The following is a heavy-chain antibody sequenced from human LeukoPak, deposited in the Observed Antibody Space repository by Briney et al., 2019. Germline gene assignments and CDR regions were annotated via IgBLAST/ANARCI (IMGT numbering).Heavy chain of an antibody. Sequence: SETLSLTCTVSGGSISSGSYYWSWIRQPAGKGLEWIGRIYTSGSTNYNPSLKSRVTISVDTSKNQFSLKLSSVTAAGTAVYYCATSSYDTAGKYFDLWGRGTLVTVSS. V-gene: IGHV4-61*02. D-gene: IGHD3-22*01. CDR2: IYTSGST. CDR1: GGSISSGSYY. J-gene: IGHJ2*01. CDR3: ATSSYDTAGKYFDL.